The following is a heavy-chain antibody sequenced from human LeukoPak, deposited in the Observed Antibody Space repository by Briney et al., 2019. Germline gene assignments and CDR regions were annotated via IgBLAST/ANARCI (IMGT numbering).Heavy chain of an antibody. Sequence: ASVKVSCKASGYTFTGYYMHWVRQAPGQGLDCMGGINPNSGATNYAQKFQGRVTMTRDTSISTDYMELSRLISPDTAVYYCAGDSRGVPRNWFDPWGQGTLVTVSS. CDR1: GYTFTGYY. V-gene: IGHV1-2*02. J-gene: IGHJ5*02. CDR2: INPNSGAT. D-gene: IGHD3-10*01. CDR3: AGDSRGVPRNWFDP.